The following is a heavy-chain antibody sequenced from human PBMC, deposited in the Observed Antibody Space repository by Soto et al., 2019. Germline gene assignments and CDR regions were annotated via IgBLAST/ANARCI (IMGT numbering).Heavy chain of an antibody. D-gene: IGHD3-10*01. CDR3: ARSSGGSGKLWNYYGMDV. CDR2: ISSGSSYI. Sequence: GGSLRLSCAASGFTFNSYSMNWVRQAPGKGLEWVSSISSGSSYIYYADSVKGRFTISRDNAKNSLYLQMNSLRAEDTAVYYCARSSGGSGKLWNYYGMDVWGQGTTVTVSS. V-gene: IGHV3-21*06. CDR1: GFTFNSYS. J-gene: IGHJ6*02.